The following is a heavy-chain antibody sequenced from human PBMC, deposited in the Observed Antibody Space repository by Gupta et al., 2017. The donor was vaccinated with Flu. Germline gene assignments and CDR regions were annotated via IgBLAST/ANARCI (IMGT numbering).Heavy chain of an antibody. D-gene: IGHD3-3*01. J-gene: IGHJ3*01. CDR2: IIATFERR. Sequence: QGLEWMGAIIATFERRIYAQKFQGRVTFIADKATSTVHMEVTSLTSDDTAVYYCARDRYDFWSGSFRTEGLDLWGQGTMVTVS. V-gene: IGHV1-69*06. CDR3: ARDRYDFWSGSFRTEGLDL.